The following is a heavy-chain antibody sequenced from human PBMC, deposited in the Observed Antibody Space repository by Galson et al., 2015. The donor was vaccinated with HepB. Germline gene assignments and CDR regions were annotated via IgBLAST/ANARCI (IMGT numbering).Heavy chain of an antibody. V-gene: IGHV5-51*01. Sequence: QSGAEVKKPGESLKISCKGSGYSFTSYWIGWVRQMPGKGLEWMGIIYPGDSDTRYSPSFQGQVTISADMSISTAYLQWSSLKASDTAMYYCARSGYYDILTGGYYHSGMHIWGHRTTVTVS. CDR2: IYPGDSDT. D-gene: IGHD3-9*01. J-gene: IGHJ6*02. CDR3: ARSGYYDILTGGYYHSGMHI. CDR1: GYSFTSYW.